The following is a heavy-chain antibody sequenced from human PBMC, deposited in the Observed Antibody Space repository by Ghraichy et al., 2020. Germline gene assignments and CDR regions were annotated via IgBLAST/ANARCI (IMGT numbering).Heavy chain of an antibody. CDR2: INTNTGNP. CDR3: ARGGYNWNYDPGMDV. J-gene: IGHJ6*02. CDR1: GYTFTSYA. D-gene: IGHD1-20*01. Sequence: ASVKVSCKASGYTFTSYAMNWVRQAPGQGLEWMGWINTNTGNPTYAQGFTGRFVFSLDTSVSTAYLQISSLKAEDTAVYYCARGGYNWNYDPGMDVWGQGTTVTVSS. V-gene: IGHV7-4-1*02.